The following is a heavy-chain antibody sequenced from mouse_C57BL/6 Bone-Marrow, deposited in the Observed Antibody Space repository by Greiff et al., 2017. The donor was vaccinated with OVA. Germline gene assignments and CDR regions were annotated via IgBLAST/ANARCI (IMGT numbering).Heavy chain of an antibody. CDR3: ASIYYYGSSPAWFAY. D-gene: IGHD1-1*01. V-gene: IGHV2-6*01. CDR2: IWGVGST. CDR1: GFSLTSYG. Sequence: VQRVESGPGLVAPSQSLSITCTVSGFSLTSYGVDWVRQSPGKGLEWLGVIWGVGSTNYNSALKSRLSISKDNSKSQVFLKMNSLQTDDTAMYYCASIYYYGSSPAWFAYWGQGTLVTVSA. J-gene: IGHJ3*01.